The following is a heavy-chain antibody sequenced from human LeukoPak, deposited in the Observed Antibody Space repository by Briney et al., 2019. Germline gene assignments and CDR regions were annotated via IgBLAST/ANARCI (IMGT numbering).Heavy chain of an antibody. CDR3: ARDMQGLDY. CDR2: IYYSGST. Sequence: SETLSLTCTVSGGSISSGGYHWSWIRQHPGKGLEWIGYIYYSGSTYYNPSLKSRVTISVDTSKNQFSLKLSSVIAADTAVYYCARDMQGLDYWGQGTLVTVSS. CDR1: GGSISSGGYH. D-gene: IGHD2-2*01. J-gene: IGHJ4*02. V-gene: IGHV4-31*03.